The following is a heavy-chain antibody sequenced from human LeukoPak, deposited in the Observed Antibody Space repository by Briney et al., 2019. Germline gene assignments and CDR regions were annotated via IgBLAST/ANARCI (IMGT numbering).Heavy chain of an antibody. V-gene: IGHV3-13*01. CDR1: GFTFSSYD. J-gene: IGHJ4*02. CDR2: IGTAGDT. Sequence: PGGSLRLSCAASGFTFSSYDMHWVRQATGKGLEWVSAIGTAGDTYYPGSVKGRFTISRENAKNSLYLQMNSLRAGDTAVYYCARGSLRTAHGDLLFDYWGQGTLVTVSS. CDR3: ARGSLRTAHGDLLFDY. D-gene: IGHD4-17*01.